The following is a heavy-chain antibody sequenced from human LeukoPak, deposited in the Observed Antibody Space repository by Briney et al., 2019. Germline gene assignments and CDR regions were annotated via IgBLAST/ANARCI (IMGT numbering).Heavy chain of an antibody. D-gene: IGHD3-10*01. V-gene: IGHV3-23*01. Sequence: HPGGSLRLSCAASGFTFSGSAMHWVRQAPGKGLEWVSAISGSGGSTYYADSVKGRFTISRDNSKNTVYLQMNSLRAEDTAVYYCAKEDRPNYYGSAMGWGQGTPVTVSS. J-gene: IGHJ4*02. CDR1: GFTFSGSA. CDR2: ISGSGGST. CDR3: AKEDRPNYYGSAMG.